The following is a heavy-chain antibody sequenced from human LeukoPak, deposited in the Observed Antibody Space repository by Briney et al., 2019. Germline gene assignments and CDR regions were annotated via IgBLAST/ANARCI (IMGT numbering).Heavy chain of an antibody. J-gene: IGHJ4*02. CDR2: IDPNIGGA. Sequence: GASVKVSCKASGYTFTAYYLHWVRQAPGQGLEWMGWIDPNIGGANYAQKFQGRVTMTRDTSISTAYMELRRLKSDDTAVYYCARAWIGYYGFDYWGQGTLVTVSS. D-gene: IGHD3-10*01. CDR1: GYTFTAYY. V-gene: IGHV1-2*02. CDR3: ARAWIGYYGFDY.